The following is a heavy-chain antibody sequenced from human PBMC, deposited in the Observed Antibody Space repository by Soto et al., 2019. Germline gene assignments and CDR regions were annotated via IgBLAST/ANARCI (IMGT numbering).Heavy chain of an antibody. Sequence: PGGSLRLSCAASGFTFSSYGMHWVRQAPGKGLEWVAVIWYDGSNKYYADSVKGRFTISRDNSKNTLYLQMNSLRAEDTAVYYCARVLGELPNYYYVIDFWGQGSTVTVSS. CDR3: ARVLGELPNYYYVIDF. CDR1: GFTFSSYG. J-gene: IGHJ6*02. CDR2: IWYDGSNK. D-gene: IGHD1-7*01. V-gene: IGHV3-33*01.